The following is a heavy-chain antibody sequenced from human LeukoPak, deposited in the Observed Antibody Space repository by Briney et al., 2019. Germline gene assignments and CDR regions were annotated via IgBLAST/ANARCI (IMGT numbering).Heavy chain of an antibody. Sequence: GASVKVSCKASGYTFTGYYMHWVRQAPGQGLEWMGWINPNSGGTNYAQKFQGRVTMTRDTSISTAYMELSRLRSDDTAVYYCARDFRMSGFGELMFDPWGQGTLVTVSS. J-gene: IGHJ5*02. CDR1: GYTFTGYY. CDR2: INPNSGGT. D-gene: IGHD3-10*01. CDR3: ARDFRMSGFGELMFDP. V-gene: IGHV1-2*02.